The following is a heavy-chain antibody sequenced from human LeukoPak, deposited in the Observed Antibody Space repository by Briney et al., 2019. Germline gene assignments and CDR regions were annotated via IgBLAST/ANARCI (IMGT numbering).Heavy chain of an antibody. V-gene: IGHV1-2*02. J-gene: IGHJ4*02. CDR2: INPNINGT. CDR1: GYTFTGYY. Sequence: ASVKVSCKASGYTFTGYYIHWVRQAPGQGLEWMGWINPNINGTNYAQKFQGRVTMTGDRSISTAYMELRSLRSDDTAVYYCARGDLAAGNHALRYWGQGTLVTVSS. D-gene: IGHD6-13*01. CDR3: ARGDLAAGNHALRY.